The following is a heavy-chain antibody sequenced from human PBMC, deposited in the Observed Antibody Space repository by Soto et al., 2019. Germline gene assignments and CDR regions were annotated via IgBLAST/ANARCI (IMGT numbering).Heavy chain of an antibody. CDR1: GFTVSTND. J-gene: IGHJ5*02. CDR3: AKAHSSGWVNWFDP. V-gene: IGHV3-66*01. CDR2: IYGGGTT. D-gene: IGHD6-19*01. Sequence: GGSLRLSCAASGFTVSTNDITWVRQAPGKGLEWASIIYGGGTTYYADSVKGRFTISRDNSKNTLYLQMNSLRVEDTAVYYCAKAHSSGWVNWFDPWGQGTLVTVSS.